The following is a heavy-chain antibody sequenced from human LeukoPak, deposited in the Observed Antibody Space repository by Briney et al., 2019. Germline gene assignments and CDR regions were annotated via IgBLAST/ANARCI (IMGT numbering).Heavy chain of an antibody. CDR3: ARDAYYYDSSGYYLPAGADY. CDR2: ISYDGSNK. V-gene: IGHV3-30*03. D-gene: IGHD3-22*01. CDR1: GFTFSSYG. J-gene: IGHJ4*02. Sequence: GGSLRLSCAASGFTFSSYGMHWVRQAPGKGLEWVAVISYDGSNKYYADSVKGRFTISRDNSKNTLYLQMNSLRAEDTAVYYCARDAYYYDSSGYYLPAGADYWGQGTLVTVSS.